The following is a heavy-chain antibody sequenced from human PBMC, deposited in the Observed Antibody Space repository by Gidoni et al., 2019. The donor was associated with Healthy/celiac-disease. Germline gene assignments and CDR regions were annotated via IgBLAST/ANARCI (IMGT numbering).Heavy chain of an antibody. D-gene: IGHD2-15*01. CDR3: ARGEVVVAATPNYFDY. CDR2: ISSSSSTI. CDR1: GFTFSSYS. V-gene: IGHV3-48*01. J-gene: IGHJ4*02. Sequence: EVQLVESGGGLVQPGGSLRLSCAASGFTFSSYSMNWVRQAPGKGLEWVSYISSSSSTIYYADSVKGRFTISRDNAKNSLYLQMNSLRAEDTAVYYCARGEVVVAATPNYFDYWGQGTLVTVSS.